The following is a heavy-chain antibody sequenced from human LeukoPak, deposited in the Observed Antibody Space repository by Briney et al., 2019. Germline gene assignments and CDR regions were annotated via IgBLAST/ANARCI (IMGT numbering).Heavy chain of an antibody. D-gene: IGHD5-12*01. CDR3: ARGGYDYRGFDY. CDR1: GGSISSDNYY. J-gene: IGHJ4*02. CDR2: INHSGST. Sequence: SETLSLTCTVSGGSISSDNYYWSWIRQPPGKGLEWIGEINHSGSTNYNPSLKSRVTISVDTSKNQFSLKLSSVTAADTAVYYCARGGYDYRGFDYWGQGTLVTVSS. V-gene: IGHV4-39*07.